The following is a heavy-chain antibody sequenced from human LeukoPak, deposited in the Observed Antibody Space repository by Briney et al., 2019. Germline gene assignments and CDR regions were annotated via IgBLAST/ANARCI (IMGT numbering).Heavy chain of an antibody. CDR3: AKDHAMIVVAAAIAWFDP. J-gene: IGHJ5*02. V-gene: IGHV3-23*01. CDR1: GFTFSSYA. Sequence: GGSLRLSCAASGFTFSSYAMSWVRQAPGKGLEWVSAISGSGGSTYYADSVKGRFTISRDNSKNTLYLQMNSLRAEDTAVYYCAKDHAMIVVAAAIAWFDPWGQGTLVTVSS. D-gene: IGHD2-2*01. CDR2: ISGSGGST.